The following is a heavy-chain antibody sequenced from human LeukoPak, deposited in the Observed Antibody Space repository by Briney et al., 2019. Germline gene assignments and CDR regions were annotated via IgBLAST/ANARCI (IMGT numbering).Heavy chain of an antibody. V-gene: IGHV4-39*01. Sequence: SETLSLTCTVSGGSISSSSYYWGWIRQPPGKGLEWIGSIYYSGSTYYNPSLKSRVTISVDTSKNQFSLKLSSVTAADTVVYYYAGVDSSGWGDLGYFDYWGQGTLVTVSS. D-gene: IGHD6-19*01. CDR3: AGVDSSGWGDLGYFDY. CDR1: GGSISSSSYY. J-gene: IGHJ4*02. CDR2: IYYSGST.